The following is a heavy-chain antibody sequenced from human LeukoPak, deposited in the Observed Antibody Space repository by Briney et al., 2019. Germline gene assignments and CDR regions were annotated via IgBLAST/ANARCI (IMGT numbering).Heavy chain of an antibody. Sequence: GGSLRLSCAASGFTFGSYAMSWVRQAPGKGLEGGSSISASGGTIYYADSVKGRFTIYQENSKNTLFLKMKSLRVEHTAIYYCAKGANSDTRYYFDYWGQGSLVTVSS. J-gene: IGHJ4*02. D-gene: IGHD1-26*01. CDR3: AKGANSDTRYYFDY. CDR1: GFTFGSYA. CDR2: ISASGGTI. V-gene: IGHV3-23*01.